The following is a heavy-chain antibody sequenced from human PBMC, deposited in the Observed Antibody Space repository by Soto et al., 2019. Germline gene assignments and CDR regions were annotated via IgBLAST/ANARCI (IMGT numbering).Heavy chain of an antibody. CDR3: ARDSADFWSGYWIKPDAFDI. Sequence: PGGSLRLSCAASGFTIGSYGMHWVRQAPGKGLEWVAGLWYDGDDKYYVDSVKGRFTISRDNAKNSLYLQMNSLRAEDTAVYYFARDSADFWSGYWIKPDAFDIWGQGTMVTVSS. D-gene: IGHD3-3*01. J-gene: IGHJ3*02. CDR2: LWYDGDDK. V-gene: IGHV3-33*01. CDR1: GFTIGSYG.